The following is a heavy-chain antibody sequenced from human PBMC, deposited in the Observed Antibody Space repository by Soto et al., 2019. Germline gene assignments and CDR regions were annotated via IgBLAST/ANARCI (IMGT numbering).Heavy chain of an antibody. CDR1: GFTFSSHE. CDR2: ISYDGGRK. Sequence: GGSLRLSCAASGFTFSSHEMHWVRQAPGKGLEWVAFISYDGGRKYYADPVAGRFTISRDNSKNTLFLQMNSLRGEDTAVYYCAKDRTDNCCIDYWGQGALVTVSS. D-gene: IGHD1-1*01. V-gene: IGHV3-30*18. CDR3: AKDRTDNCCIDY. J-gene: IGHJ4*02.